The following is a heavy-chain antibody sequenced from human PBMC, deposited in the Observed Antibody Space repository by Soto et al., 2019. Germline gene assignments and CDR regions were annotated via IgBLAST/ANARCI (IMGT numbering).Heavy chain of an antibody. J-gene: IGHJ6*03. CDR2: IYYSGST. D-gene: IGHD5-12*01. CDR3: ARQLGGFGYYYMDV. CDR1: GGSISSSSYY. Sequence: PSEILSLTCTVSGGSISSSSYYWGWIRQPPGKGLEWIGSIYYSGSTYYNPSLKSRVTISVDTSKNQFSLKLSSVTAADTAVYYCARQLGGFGYYYMDVWGKGTTVTVSS. V-gene: IGHV4-39*01.